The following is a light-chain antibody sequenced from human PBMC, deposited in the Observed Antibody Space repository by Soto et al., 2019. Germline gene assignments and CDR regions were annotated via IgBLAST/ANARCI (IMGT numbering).Light chain of an antibody. CDR3: VSFTTDWDHV. Sequence: QSALTQPAFVSVSTGQSITISCTGSSSDIGSYNYVSLFQQYPGKAPKRIISQVSNRPSGVSNRCSGSKSGTAASLAISGLQTEDEADYFCVSFTTDWDHVFGTRTKLTV. CDR1: SSDIGSYNY. CDR2: QVS. J-gene: IGLJ1*01. V-gene: IGLV2-14*01.